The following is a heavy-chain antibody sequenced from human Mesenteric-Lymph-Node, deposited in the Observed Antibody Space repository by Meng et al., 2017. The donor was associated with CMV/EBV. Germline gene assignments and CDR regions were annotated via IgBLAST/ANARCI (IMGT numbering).Heavy chain of an antibody. D-gene: IGHD2-8*02. J-gene: IGHJ4*02. CDR1: GFTFSSYA. V-gene: IGHV3-23*01. CDR3: ARSGKYWYHFDY. Sequence: GGSLRLSCAASGFTFSSYAMSWVRQAPGKGLEWVSAISGSGGSTYYADSVKGRFTISRDNSKNTLYLQMNSLRAEDTAVYYCARSGKYWYHFDYWGQGTLVTVSS. CDR2: ISGSGGST.